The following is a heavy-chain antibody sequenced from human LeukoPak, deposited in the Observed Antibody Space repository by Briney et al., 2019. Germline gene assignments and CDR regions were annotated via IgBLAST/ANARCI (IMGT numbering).Heavy chain of an antibody. Sequence: GASVKVSCKASGYTFTGYYMHWVRQAPGQGLEWMGRINPNSGGTNYAQKFQGRVTMTRDTSISTAYMELSRLRSDDTAVYYCAREMYYYDSSGYYPSDYWGQGTLVTVSS. J-gene: IGHJ4*02. CDR3: AREMYYYDSSGYYPSDY. CDR2: INPNSGGT. D-gene: IGHD3-22*01. CDR1: GYTFTGYY. V-gene: IGHV1-2*06.